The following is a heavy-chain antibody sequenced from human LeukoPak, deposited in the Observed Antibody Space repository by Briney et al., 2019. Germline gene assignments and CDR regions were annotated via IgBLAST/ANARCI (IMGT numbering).Heavy chain of an antibody. CDR2: IKQDGSEK. J-gene: IGHJ4*02. V-gene: IGHV3-7*04. CDR3: ARERDDYNFFDY. CDR1: GFTFDSCW. D-gene: IGHD5-24*01. Sequence: GGSLRLSCAASGFTFDSCWMSWVRQAPGKGLEWVANIKQDGSEKYYVDSVKGRFTISRDNAQNSLYLQMNSLRAEDTAVYYCARERDDYNFFDYWGQGALVTVSS.